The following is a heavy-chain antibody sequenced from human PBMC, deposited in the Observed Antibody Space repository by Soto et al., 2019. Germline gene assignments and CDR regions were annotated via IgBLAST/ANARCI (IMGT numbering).Heavy chain of an antibody. Sequence: ASVKVSCKASGYTFTNHGLSWVRQAPGQGPEWMGWISPHNGNTNYAQRFQGRVTMTTDTSTTTAYMELRSLRSDDTAVYFCARERYESSGPPVYWGQGTLVTVS. CDR3: ARERYESSGPPVY. V-gene: IGHV1-18*04. CDR1: GYTFTNHG. D-gene: IGHD3-22*01. J-gene: IGHJ4*02. CDR2: ISPHNGNT.